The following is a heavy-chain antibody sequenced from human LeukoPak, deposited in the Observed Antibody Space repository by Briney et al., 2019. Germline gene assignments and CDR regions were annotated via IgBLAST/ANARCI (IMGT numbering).Heavy chain of an antibody. D-gene: IGHD3-22*01. V-gene: IGHV1-2*02. Sequence: ASVKVSCKASEYTFTDYYIHWMRQAPGQGLEWMGWINCKSGATSYAQKFRGRVTMTKDRPIRTAYMELSRLKSNDTAVYYCARQSLDYYETLDVFDIGGQGTVVTVSS. CDR3: ARQSLDYYETLDVFDI. J-gene: IGHJ3*02. CDR2: INCKSGAT. CDR1: EYTFTDYY.